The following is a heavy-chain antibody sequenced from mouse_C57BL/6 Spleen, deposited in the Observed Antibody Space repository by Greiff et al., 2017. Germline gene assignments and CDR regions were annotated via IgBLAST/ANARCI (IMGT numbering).Heavy chain of an antibody. D-gene: IGHD2-4*01. CDR2: ILPGSGST. Sequence: VKLMESGAELMKPGASVKLSCKATGYTFTGYWIEWVKQRPGHGLEWIGEILPGSGSTNYTEKFKGKATFTADTSSNTAYMQLSSLTTEDSAIYYCARDYDVGTWFAYWGQGTLVTVSA. J-gene: IGHJ3*01. CDR1: GYTFTGYW. CDR3: ARDYDVGTWFAY. V-gene: IGHV1-9*01.